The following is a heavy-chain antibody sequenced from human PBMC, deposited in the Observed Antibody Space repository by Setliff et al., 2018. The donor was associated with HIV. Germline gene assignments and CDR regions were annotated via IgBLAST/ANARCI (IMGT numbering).Heavy chain of an antibody. CDR1: GASLQSYY. V-gene: IGHV4-4*07. Sequence: SETLSLTCSVSGASLQSYYWSWIRQPAGKGLQWIGRIYYVGWSKYNPSLEDRVTMSVDTSDNQFSLSLRSVTAADTAIYYCARSIHGGGSEPFDTWGQGILVTVSS. CDR3: ARSIHGGGSEPFDT. J-gene: IGHJ5*02. D-gene: IGHD3-10*01. CDR2: IYYVGWS.